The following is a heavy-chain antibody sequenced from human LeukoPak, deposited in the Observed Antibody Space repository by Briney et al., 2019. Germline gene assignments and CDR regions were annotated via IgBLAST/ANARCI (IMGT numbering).Heavy chain of an antibody. Sequence: SETLSLTCTVSGGSISSSSYYWGWIRQPPGKGLEWIGSIYYSGSTYYNPSLKSRVTISVDTSKNQFSLKLSSVTAADTAVYYCARDKKETTVVTPGDWYFDLWGRGTLVTVSS. D-gene: IGHD4-23*01. CDR2: IYYSGST. CDR3: ARDKKETTVVTPGDWYFDL. J-gene: IGHJ2*01. CDR1: GGSISSSSYY. V-gene: IGHV4-39*07.